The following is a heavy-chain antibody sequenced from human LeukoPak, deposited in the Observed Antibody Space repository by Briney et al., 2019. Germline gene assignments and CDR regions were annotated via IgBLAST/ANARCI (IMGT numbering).Heavy chain of an antibody. CDR1: GFTFSSYA. Sequence: GSLRLSCAASGFTFSSYAMSWVRQAPGKGLEWIGNIHTSGGSNYSPSLKSRVTISLDMSRNQFSLRLSSVTAADTAVYYCARGRSAVVTPDYYYYYCMDVWGKGTTVTVSS. D-gene: IGHD4-23*01. CDR2: IHTSGGS. J-gene: IGHJ6*03. V-gene: IGHV4-4*09. CDR3: ARGRSAVVTPDYYYYYCMDV.